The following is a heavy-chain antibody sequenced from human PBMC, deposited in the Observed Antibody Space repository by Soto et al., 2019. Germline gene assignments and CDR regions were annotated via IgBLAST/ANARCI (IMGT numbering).Heavy chain of an antibody. V-gene: IGHV4-34*01. CDR3: ARVKTFWSGYFPFDY. CDR1: GGSFSGYY. CDR2: INHSGST. D-gene: IGHD3-3*01. J-gene: IGHJ4*02. Sequence: PSETLSLTCAVYGGSFSGYYWSWIRQPPGKGLGWIGEINHSGSTNYNPSLKSRVTISVDTSKNQFSLKLSSVTAADTAVYYCARVKTFWSGYFPFDYWGQGTLVTVSS.